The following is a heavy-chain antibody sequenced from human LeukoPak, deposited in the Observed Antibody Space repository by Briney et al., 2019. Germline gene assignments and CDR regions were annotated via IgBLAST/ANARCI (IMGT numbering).Heavy chain of an antibody. D-gene: IGHD2-2*01. Sequence: GGSLRLSCAASGFTFSSYAMSWVRQAPGKGLEWVSAISGSGGSTYYADSVKGRFTISRDNFKNTLYLQMNSLRAEDTAVYYCAKPLVSSCYAHWGQGTLVTVSS. V-gene: IGHV3-23*01. CDR3: AKPLVSSCYAH. J-gene: IGHJ4*02. CDR2: ISGSGGST. CDR1: GFTFSSYA.